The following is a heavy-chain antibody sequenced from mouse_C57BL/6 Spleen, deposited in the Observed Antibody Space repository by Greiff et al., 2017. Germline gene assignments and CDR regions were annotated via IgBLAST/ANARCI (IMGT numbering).Heavy chain of an antibody. Sequence: VQGVESGPGLVQPSQRLSITCTVSGFSLTSYGVHWVRQSPGKGLEWLGVIWRGGSTDYNAAFMSRLSITKDNSKSQVFFKMNSLQADDTAIYYCAKTDPIIDYAMDYWGQGTSVTVSS. V-gene: IGHV2-5*01. CDR1: GFSLTSYG. CDR2: IWRGGST. J-gene: IGHJ4*01. CDR3: AKTDPIIDYAMDY.